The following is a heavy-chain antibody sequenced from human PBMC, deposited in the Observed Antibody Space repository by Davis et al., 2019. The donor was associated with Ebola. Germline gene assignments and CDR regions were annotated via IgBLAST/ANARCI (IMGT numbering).Heavy chain of an antibody. Sequence: GESLKISCAASGFTFANYAMSWVRQAAGKGLEWVSGISSSGGRTYYAESVKGRFTISRDNSKNALYLQMNSLRVEDTAVYYCAKDRLLFDGSGYDGLDIWGQGTMVTVSS. CDR2: ISSSGGRT. D-gene: IGHD3-22*01. V-gene: IGHV3-23*01. CDR1: GFTFANYA. J-gene: IGHJ3*02. CDR3: AKDRLLFDGSGYDGLDI.